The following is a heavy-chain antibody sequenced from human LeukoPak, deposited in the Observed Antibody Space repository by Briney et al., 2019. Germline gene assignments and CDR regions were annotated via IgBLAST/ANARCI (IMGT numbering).Heavy chain of an antibody. Sequence: PSETLSLTCAVSGGSISSGGYSWSWIRQPPGKGLEWIGYIYHSGSTYYNPSLKSRVTISVDRSKNQFSLKLSSVAAADTAVYYCARLRSPSDAFDIWGQGTMVTVSS. CDR1: GGSISSGGYS. CDR2: IYHSGST. V-gene: IGHV4-30-2*01. J-gene: IGHJ3*02. CDR3: ARLRSPSDAFDI. D-gene: IGHD2-15*01.